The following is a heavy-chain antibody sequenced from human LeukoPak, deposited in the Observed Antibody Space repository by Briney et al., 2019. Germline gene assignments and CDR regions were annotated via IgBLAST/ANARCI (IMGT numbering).Heavy chain of an antibody. CDR2: IKTKADSYAT. V-gene: IGHV3-73*01. CDR3: TRLTTCTTTSCFFDF. J-gene: IGHJ4*02. CDR1: GFTFSVSA. D-gene: IGHD2-2*01. Sequence: PGGSLTLSCTASGFTFSVSAMHWVRQASGKGLEWVGRIKTKADSYATAYAASVKGRFTISRDDSENTAYLQMDSLITEDTAVYYCTRLTTCTTTSCFFDFWGQGTLVTVPS.